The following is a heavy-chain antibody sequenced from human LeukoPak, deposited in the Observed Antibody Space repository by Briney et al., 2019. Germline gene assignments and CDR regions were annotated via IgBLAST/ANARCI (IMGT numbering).Heavy chain of an antibody. D-gene: IGHD2-8*01. J-gene: IGHJ4*02. V-gene: IGHV3-21*04. Sequence: PGGSLRLSCAASGFIFSSYSMNWVRQAPGKGLEWVSYISSSSGYIYYADSVKGRFTISRDNAKNSLYLQMNSLRAEDTAVYYCARGEDCTNGVCYTRGFDYWGQGTLVTVSS. CDR2: ISSSSGYI. CDR1: GFIFSSYS. CDR3: ARGEDCTNGVCYTRGFDY.